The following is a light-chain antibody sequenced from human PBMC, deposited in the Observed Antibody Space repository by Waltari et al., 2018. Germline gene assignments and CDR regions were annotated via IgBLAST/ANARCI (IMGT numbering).Light chain of an antibody. CDR3: LLYYGGAQLRV. V-gene: IGLV7-43*01. J-gene: IGLJ3*02. CDR2: NTA. CDR1: TGEITTVDY. Sequence: QTVVPQEPSLTVSPGGTVTRTCASSTGEITTVDYPNCFQQKPGQAPRALIYNTANKHSWTPARFSGSLLGGKAALTLSGVQPEDEADYYCLLYYGGAQLRVFGGGTKLTVL.